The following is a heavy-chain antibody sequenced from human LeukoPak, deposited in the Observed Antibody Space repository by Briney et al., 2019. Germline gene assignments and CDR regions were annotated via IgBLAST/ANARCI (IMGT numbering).Heavy chain of an antibody. V-gene: IGHV3-49*04. Sequence: GGSLRLSCAGSGFTFAVYAMSSVRQAPGKGLEWVGFIRSNTYGGTTEYAASVKGRFTVSRDDSKSIYYLQMNSLMTLVTGMYYCTRDSGYSFDYWGQGTLVTVSS. CDR1: GFTFAVYA. CDR2: IRSNTYGGTT. D-gene: IGHD1-1*01. CDR3: TRDSGYSFDY. J-gene: IGHJ4*02.